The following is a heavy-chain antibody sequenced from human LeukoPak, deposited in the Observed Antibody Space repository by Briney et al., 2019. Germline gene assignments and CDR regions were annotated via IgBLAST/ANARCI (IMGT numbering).Heavy chain of an antibody. J-gene: IGHJ3*02. D-gene: IGHD6-19*01. CDR2: ISAYNGNT. CDR1: GYTFTSYG. CDR3: ARDNRRLLVAGLYDDAFDI. Sequence: ASVKVSCKASGYTFTSYGISWVRQAPGQGLEWMGWISAYNGNTNYAQKLQGRVTMTTDTSTSTAYMELRSLRSDDTAVYYCARDNRRLLVAGLYDDAFDIWGQGTMVTVSS. V-gene: IGHV1-18*01.